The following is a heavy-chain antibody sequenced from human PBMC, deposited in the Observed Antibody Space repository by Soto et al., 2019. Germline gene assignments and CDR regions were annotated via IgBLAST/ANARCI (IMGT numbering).Heavy chain of an antibody. J-gene: IGHJ5*02. CDR1: GGSISSYY. CDR3: ARLGAQEIAP. CDR2: IYYSGST. V-gene: IGHV4-59*08. D-gene: IGHD3-16*01. Sequence: SETLSLTCTVSGGSISSYYWNWIRQPPGKGLEWIGYIYYSGSTYYNPSLKSRVTISVDTSKNQFSLKLSSVTAADTAVYYCARLGAQEIAPWGQGTLVTVS.